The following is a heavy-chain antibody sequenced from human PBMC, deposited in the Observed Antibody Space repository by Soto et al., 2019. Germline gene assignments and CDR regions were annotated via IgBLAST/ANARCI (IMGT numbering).Heavy chain of an antibody. CDR1: GFTFSSYA. CDR3: ARDLGITNRRSNYYYGLDV. D-gene: IGHD3-16*01. CDR2: ISYDGSSK. V-gene: IGHV3-30-3*01. Sequence: GGSLRLSCAASGFTFSSYAMHWVRQAPGKGLEWVVVISYDGSSKYYADSVKGRFTISRDNSKNTLYLQMNSLRAEDTALYYCARDLGITNRRSNYYYGLDVWGQGTTVTVSS. J-gene: IGHJ6*02.